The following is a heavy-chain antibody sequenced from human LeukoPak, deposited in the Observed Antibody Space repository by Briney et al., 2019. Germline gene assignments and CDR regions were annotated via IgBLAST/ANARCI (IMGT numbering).Heavy chain of an antibody. J-gene: IGHJ3*02. Sequence: GGSLRLSCSASGFTFGKARMSWVRQAPGKGLEWVANIKQDGSDKYYVESVKGRFTISRDNAKNSLYLQMNSLRAEDTAVYYCARDRPTSVATRRSAFDIWGQGTMVTVSS. CDR3: ARDRPTSVATRRSAFDI. CDR2: IKQDGSDK. CDR1: GFTFGKAR. V-gene: IGHV3-7*04. D-gene: IGHD4-23*01.